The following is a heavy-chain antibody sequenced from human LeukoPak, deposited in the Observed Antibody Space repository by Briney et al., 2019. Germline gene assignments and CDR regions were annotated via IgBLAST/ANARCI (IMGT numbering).Heavy chain of an antibody. CDR2: INHSRST. Sequence: SETPSLTCAVYGGSFSGYYWSWIRQPPGKGLEWIGEINHSRSTNYNPSLKSRVTISVDTSKNQFSLKLSSVTAADTAVYYCARGRGVYTIFDYWGQGTLVTVSS. D-gene: IGHD6-13*01. J-gene: IGHJ4*02. CDR1: GGSFSGYY. V-gene: IGHV4-34*01. CDR3: ARGRGVYTIFDY.